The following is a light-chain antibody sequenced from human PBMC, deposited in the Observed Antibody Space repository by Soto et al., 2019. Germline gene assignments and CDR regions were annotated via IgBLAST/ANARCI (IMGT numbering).Light chain of an antibody. CDR1: QSIRSY. J-gene: IGKJ4*01. Sequence: DIQLTQSPSSLSASVGDRVTSTCRASQSIRSYLNWYQQKPGKAPNLLIYAASSLQTGVSSRFSGSGSGTDFTLTISNLQPEDFATYYCPQTSSTPTVGGGTQVEIK. V-gene: IGKV1-39*01. CDR2: AAS. CDR3: PQTSSTPT.